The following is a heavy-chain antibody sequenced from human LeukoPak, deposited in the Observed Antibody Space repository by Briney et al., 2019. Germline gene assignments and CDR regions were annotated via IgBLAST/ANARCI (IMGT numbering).Heavy chain of an antibody. CDR3: ARAQSYDFWSGYDFDAFDI. J-gene: IGHJ3*02. CDR2: IKQDGSEK. CDR1: GLTFSSYG. D-gene: IGHD3-3*01. Sequence: PGGSLRLSCAASGLTFSSYGMSWVRQAPGKGLEWVANIKQDGSEKYYVDSVKGRFTISRDNAKNSLYLQMNSLRAEDTAVYYCARAQSYDFWSGYDFDAFDIWGQGTMVTVSS. V-gene: IGHV3-7*01.